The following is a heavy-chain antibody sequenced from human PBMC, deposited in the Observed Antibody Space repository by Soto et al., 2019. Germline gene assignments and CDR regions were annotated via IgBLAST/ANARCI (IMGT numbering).Heavy chain of an antibody. Sequence: GSLRLSCAATGFTFGFNALSWVRQAPGKGLEWIGSISHIGTSYYNPSLKSRVTISVDPSKNQFSLNLRSMTAADTAVYYCARGRGGSHIVPDFWGQGALVTVSS. CDR2: ISHIGTS. J-gene: IGHJ4*02. D-gene: IGHD2-15*01. CDR1: GFTFGFNAL. V-gene: IGHV4-38-2*01. CDR3: ARGRGGSHIVPDF.